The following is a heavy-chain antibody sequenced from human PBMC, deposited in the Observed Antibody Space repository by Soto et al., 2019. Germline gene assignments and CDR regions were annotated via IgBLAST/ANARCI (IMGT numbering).Heavy chain of an antibody. CDR3: ARRVAATLDPFDY. V-gene: IGHV1-69*13. CDR2: IIPIFGTA. J-gene: IGHJ4*02. CDR1: GGTFSSYA. D-gene: IGHD2-15*01. Sequence: SVKVSCKASGGTFSSYAISWVRQAPGQGLEWMGGIIPIFGTANYAQKFQGRVTITADESTSTAYMELSSLRYEETAVYYCARRVAATLDPFDYWGQGNLVTVSS.